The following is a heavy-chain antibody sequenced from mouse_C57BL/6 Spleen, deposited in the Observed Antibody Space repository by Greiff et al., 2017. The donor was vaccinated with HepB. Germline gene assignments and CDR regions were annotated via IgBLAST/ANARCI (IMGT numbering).Heavy chain of an antibody. CDR2: INPGSGGT. D-gene: IGHD1-1*01. V-gene: IGHV1-54*01. CDR1: GYAFTNYL. J-gene: IGHJ2*01. Sequence: VQGVESGAELVRPGTSVKVSCKASGYAFTNYLIEWVKQRPGQGLEWIGVINPGSGGTNYNEKFKGKATLTADKSSSTAYMQLSSLTSEDSAVYFCARYYYGSSYSYFDYWGQGTTLTVSS. CDR3: ARYYYGSSYSYFDY.